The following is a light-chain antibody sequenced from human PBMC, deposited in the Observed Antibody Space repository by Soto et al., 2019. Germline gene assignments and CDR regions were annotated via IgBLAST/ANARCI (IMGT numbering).Light chain of an antibody. CDR2: GVL. CDR3: QHYGCSPT. J-gene: IGKJ1*01. CDR1: QIIGNNY. V-gene: IGKV3-20*01. Sequence: EIVLTQSPGTLSLSPGERGTLSCRASQIIGNNYLAWYQQKPGQAPRLLIYGVLSRAAGIPDRISGSGSGTDFTPTISSPVPEDFAVYYCQHYGCSPTFGRGTRVDVK.